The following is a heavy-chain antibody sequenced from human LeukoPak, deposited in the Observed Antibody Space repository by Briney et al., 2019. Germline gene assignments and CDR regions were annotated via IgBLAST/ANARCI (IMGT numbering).Heavy chain of an antibody. CDR3: VRYYYDSSGYSDY. Sequence: GGSLRLSCSASGSTFSIYAMHWVRQAPGKGLEYVSVISSNGGSTYYADSVKGRFTISRDNSKNTLYLQMSSLRPEDTALYYCVRYYYDSSGYSDYWGQGTLVTVSS. D-gene: IGHD3-22*01. V-gene: IGHV3-64D*09. J-gene: IGHJ4*02. CDR1: GSTFSIYA. CDR2: ISSNGGST.